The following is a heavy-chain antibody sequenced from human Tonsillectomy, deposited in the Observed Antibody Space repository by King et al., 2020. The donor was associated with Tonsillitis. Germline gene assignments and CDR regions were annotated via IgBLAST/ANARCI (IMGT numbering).Heavy chain of an antibody. CDR2: IYYSGST. V-gene: IGHV4-39*07. Sequence: QLQESGPGLVKPSETLSLTCTVSGGSISSSSYYWGWIRQPPGKGLEWIGSIYYSGSTYYNPSLKSRVTISVDTSKNQFSLKLSSVTAADTAVYYCAREQQWLGHNFDYWGQGTLVTVSS. CDR1: GGSISSSSYY. CDR3: AREQQWLGHNFDY. J-gene: IGHJ4*02. D-gene: IGHD6-19*01.